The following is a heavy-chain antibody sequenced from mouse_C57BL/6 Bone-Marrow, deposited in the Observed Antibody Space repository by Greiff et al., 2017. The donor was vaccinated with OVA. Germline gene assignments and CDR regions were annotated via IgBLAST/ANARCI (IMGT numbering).Heavy chain of an antibody. CDR3: TPTAMDY. CDR2: IDPENGDT. CDR1: GFNIKDYY. V-gene: IGHV14-4*01. J-gene: IGHJ4*01. Sequence: EVQLQESGAELVRPGASVTLSCTASGFNIKDYYMHWVKQRPEQGLEWIGWIDPENGDTDYASKFQGKATITADTSSNTAYLQLSSLTSEDTAVYYSTPTAMDYWGQGTSVTVSS.